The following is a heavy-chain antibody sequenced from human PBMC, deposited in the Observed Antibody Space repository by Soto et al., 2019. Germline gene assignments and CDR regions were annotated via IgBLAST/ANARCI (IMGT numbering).Heavy chain of an antibody. Sequence: QVKLVQSGADVKKPGSSVKVSCKTSGGPFGSSAISWVRQAPAQGLEWMGEIIPVFDKANYAQNFQGRLTITADEPTGTVFMPLSSLRSEDTAVYFCARLRRDWGDAFDLWGLGTFVTVSS. CDR3: ARLRRDWGDAFDL. J-gene: IGHJ3*01. V-gene: IGHV1-69*01. CDR2: IIPVFDKA. CDR1: GGPFGSSA. D-gene: IGHD3-16*01.